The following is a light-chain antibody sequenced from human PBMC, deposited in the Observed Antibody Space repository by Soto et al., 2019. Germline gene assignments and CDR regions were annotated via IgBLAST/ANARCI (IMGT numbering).Light chain of an antibody. Sequence: DIVMTQSPDSLAVSLGERATINCKSSQSVLYSSNNKNYLAWYQQKPGQPPKLLIYWASTRESGVPDRFSGSGFGEEFPSNIRRLQAGGGAGYFLQQEYSTVWTFGQGTKVEIK. V-gene: IGKV4-1*01. J-gene: IGKJ1*01. CDR3: QQEYSTVWT. CDR1: QSVLYSSNNKNY. CDR2: WAS.